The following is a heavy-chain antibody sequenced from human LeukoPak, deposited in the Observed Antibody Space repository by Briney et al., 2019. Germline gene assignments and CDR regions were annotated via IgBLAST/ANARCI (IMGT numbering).Heavy chain of an antibody. J-gene: IGHJ4*02. D-gene: IGHD3-22*01. CDR3: ARALLGYYDSSGYYPYY. V-gene: IGHV1-69*04. Sequence: ASVKVSCKASGGTFSSYAISWVRQAPGQGLEWMGRIIPILGTANYAQKFQGRVTITADKSTSTAYMELSSLRSEDTAVYYCARALLGYYDSSGYYPYYWGQGTLVTVSS. CDR1: GGTFSSYA. CDR2: IIPILGTA.